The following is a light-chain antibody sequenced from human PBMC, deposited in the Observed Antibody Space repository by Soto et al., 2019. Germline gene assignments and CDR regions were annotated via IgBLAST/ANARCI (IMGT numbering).Light chain of an antibody. CDR1: SSDVGGYNY. J-gene: IGLJ2*01. CDR2: EVT. Sequence: QSVLTQPPSASGSPGQSVTISCTGTSSDVGGYNYVSWYQQHPSKAPRLMIYEVTKRPSGVPDRFSGSKSGNTASLTVSGLQAEDEADYYCCSYAGANNLVFGGGTKLTVL. V-gene: IGLV2-8*01. CDR3: CSYAGANNLV.